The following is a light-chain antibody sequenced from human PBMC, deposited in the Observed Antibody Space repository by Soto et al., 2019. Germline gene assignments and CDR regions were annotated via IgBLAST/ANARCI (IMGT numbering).Light chain of an antibody. J-gene: IGLJ1*01. CDR2: DVS. CDR1: STDVGRYNY. V-gene: IGLV2-14*01. CDR3: TSYTSDSTYV. Sequence: QSALTQPASVSGSHGQSITISCTGTSTDVGRYNYVSWYQQHPGKAPKLMVYDVSNRPSWVSNRFSGSKSGITASLTISGLQAEDEADYYCTSYTSDSTYVFGTGTKLTVL.